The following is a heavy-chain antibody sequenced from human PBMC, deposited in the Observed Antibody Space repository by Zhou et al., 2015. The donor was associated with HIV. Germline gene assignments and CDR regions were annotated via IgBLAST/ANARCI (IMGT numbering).Heavy chain of an antibody. CDR1: GYTFTSYD. Sequence: QVQLVQSGAEVKKPGASVKVSCKASGYTFTSYDINWVRQATGQGLEWMGWMNPNSGNTGYAQKFQGRVTMTRNTSISTAYMELSSLRSEDTAVYYCARGRIPEENYYYYYMDVWGKGTTVTVSS. D-gene: IGHD1-14*01. V-gene: IGHV1-8*01. CDR2: MNPNSGNT. CDR3: ARGRIPEENYYYYYMDV. J-gene: IGHJ6*03.